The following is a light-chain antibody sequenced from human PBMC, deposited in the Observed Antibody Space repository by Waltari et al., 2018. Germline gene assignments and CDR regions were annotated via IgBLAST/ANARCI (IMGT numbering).Light chain of an antibody. CDR2: GTF. Sequence: EIVLTQSPGTLSLSPGEGATLSCRTSQTSRNTYLAWYQQKPGQAPTLLSHGTFRRAPGIPDRLTGSGSGTDFSLTISSLEPEDFATYYCQQYDISPLTFGGGTKVEIK. J-gene: IGKJ4*01. CDR1: QTSRNTY. V-gene: IGKV3-20*01. CDR3: QQYDISPLT.